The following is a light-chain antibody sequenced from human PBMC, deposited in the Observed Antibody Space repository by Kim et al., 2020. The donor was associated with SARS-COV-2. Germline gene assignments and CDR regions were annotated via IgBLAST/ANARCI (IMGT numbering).Light chain of an antibody. J-gene: IGKJ2*01. CDR3: IQGSQTPYT. CDR2: LAS. Sequence: PASSSCRSSQSLLHSSGYNHLDWYLQKPGQSPQLLIYLASSRASGVPDRFTGSGSGTDFTLKISRVEAEDVGVYYCIQGSQTPYTFGQGTKLEI. V-gene: IGKV2-28*01. CDR1: QSLLHSSGYNH.